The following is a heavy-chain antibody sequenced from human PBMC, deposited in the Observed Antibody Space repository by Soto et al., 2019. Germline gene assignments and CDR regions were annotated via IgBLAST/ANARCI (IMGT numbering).Heavy chain of an antibody. CDR1: GFTFSSYA. Sequence: PWGSLRLSCAASGFTFSSYAMSWVRQAPGKGLEWVSAISGSGGSTYYADSVKGRFTISRDNSKNTLYLQMNSLRAEDTAVYYCAIPPTPSGPSFDYWGQGTQVTVSS. V-gene: IGHV3-23*01. D-gene: IGHD3-10*01. J-gene: IGHJ4*02. CDR2: ISGSGGST. CDR3: AIPPTPSGPSFDY.